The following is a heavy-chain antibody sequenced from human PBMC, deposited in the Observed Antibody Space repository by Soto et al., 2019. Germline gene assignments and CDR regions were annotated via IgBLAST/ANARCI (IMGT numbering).Heavy chain of an antibody. V-gene: IGHV3-7*03. Sequence: EVQLVESGGGLVQPGGSLRLSCAASGCTFSTYWMSWVRQAPGKGLEWVANIKEDGSEKYYVDSVKGRFTISRDNANNSLYLQTNSLRAEDTAVYYCVRVGRVGGYWGQGTLVTVSS. CDR1: GCTFSTYW. J-gene: IGHJ4*02. CDR3: VRVGRVGGY. CDR2: IKEDGSEK. D-gene: IGHD3-16*01.